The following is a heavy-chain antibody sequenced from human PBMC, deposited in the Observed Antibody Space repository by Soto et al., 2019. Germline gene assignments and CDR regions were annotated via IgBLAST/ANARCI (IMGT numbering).Heavy chain of an antibody. CDR1: GFTFSSYS. CDR2: ISSSSSYI. CDR3: GRVLLSGRIDY. V-gene: IGHV3-21*01. Sequence: GGSLRLSCAASGFTFSSYSMNWVRQAPGQGLEWVSSISSSSSYIYYADSVKGRFTISRDNAKNSLYLQMNSLRAEDTAVYYCGRVLLSGRIDYGGQGTLVTVSS. J-gene: IGHJ4*02. D-gene: IGHD3-10*01.